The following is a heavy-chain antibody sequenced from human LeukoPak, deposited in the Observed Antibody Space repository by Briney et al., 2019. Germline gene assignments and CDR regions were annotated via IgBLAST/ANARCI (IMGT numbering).Heavy chain of an antibody. J-gene: IGHJ4*02. D-gene: IGHD5-12*01. V-gene: IGHV3-23*01. CDR1: GFTFSSYG. CDR3: AKPLYSGYDFDY. Sequence: GGSLRLSCAASGFTFSSYGMSWVRQAPGKGLEWVSAISGSGGSTYYADSVKSRFTISRDNSKNTLYLQMNSLRAEDTAVYYRAKPLYSGYDFDYWGQGTLVTVSS. CDR2: ISGSGGST.